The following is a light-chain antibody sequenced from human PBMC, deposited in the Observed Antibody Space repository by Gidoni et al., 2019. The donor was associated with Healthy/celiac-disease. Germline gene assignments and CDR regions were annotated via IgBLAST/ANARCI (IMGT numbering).Light chain of an antibody. J-gene: IGKJ3*01. CDR1: QSISSY. V-gene: IGKV1-39*01. Sequence: DIQMTQSPSSLSASVGDRVTITCRASQSISSYLNWYQQKPGKAPNLLIYAASSLQSGVPSRFSGSGSGTDFTLTISSLQPEDFATYYCQQSYSTPCFGPGTKVDIK. CDR2: AAS. CDR3: QQSYSTPC.